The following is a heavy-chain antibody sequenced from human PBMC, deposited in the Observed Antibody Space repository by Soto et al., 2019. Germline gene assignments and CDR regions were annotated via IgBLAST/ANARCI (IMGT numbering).Heavy chain of an antibody. V-gene: IGHV1-46*01. CDR1: GYTFTSYY. Sequence: ASVKVSCKASGYTFTSYYMHWVRQAPGQGLEWMGIINPSGGSTSYAQKFQGRVTMTRDTSTSTVYMELSSLRSEGTAVYYCATGQGYCSGGSCYDPFDIWGQGTMVTVSS. D-gene: IGHD2-15*01. CDR2: INPSGGST. CDR3: ATGQGYCSGGSCYDPFDI. J-gene: IGHJ3*02.